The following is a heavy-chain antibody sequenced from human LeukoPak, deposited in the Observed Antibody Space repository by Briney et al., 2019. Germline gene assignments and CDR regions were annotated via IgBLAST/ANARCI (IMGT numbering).Heavy chain of an antibody. V-gene: IGHV1-18*01. CDR1: GYTFTSYG. CDR2: ISAYNGNT. Sequence: ASVKVSCKASGYTFTSYGISWVRQAPGQGLEWMGWISAYNGNTNYAQKLQGRVTMTTDTSTSTAYMELRSLRSDDTAVYYCARGASSSWNPSGLDWRPKVKWYFDLWGRGTLVTVSS. D-gene: IGHD6-13*01. J-gene: IGHJ2*01. CDR3: ARGASSSWNPSGLDWRPKVKWYFDL.